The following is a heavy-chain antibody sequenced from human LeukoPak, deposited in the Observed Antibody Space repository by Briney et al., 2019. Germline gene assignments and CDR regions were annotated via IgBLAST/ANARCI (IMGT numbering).Heavy chain of an antibody. CDR2: IYYSGST. V-gene: IGHV4-59*01. J-gene: IGHJ4*02. Sequence: PSETLSLTCTVSGGSISSYYWSWIRQPPGKGLEWIGYIYYSGSTNYNPSLKSRVTISVDTSKNQFSLKLSSVTAADTAVYYCARTGYSNGGRYFDYWGQGTLVTVSS. CDR3: ARTGYSNGGRYFDY. D-gene: IGHD2-15*01. CDR1: GGSISSYY.